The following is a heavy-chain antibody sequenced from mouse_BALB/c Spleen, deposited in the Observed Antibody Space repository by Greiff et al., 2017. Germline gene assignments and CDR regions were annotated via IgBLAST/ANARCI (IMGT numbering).Heavy chain of an antibody. J-gene: IGHJ4*01. CDR3: ARERANYDGYAMDY. CDR2: IWGDGST. V-gene: IGHV2-6-7*01. CDR1: GFSLTGYG. Sequence: VKLEESGPGLVAPSQSLSITCTVSGFSLTGYGVNWVRQPPGKGLEWLGMIWGDGSTDYNSALKSRLSISKDNSKSQVFLKMNSLQTDDTARYYCARERANYDGYAMDYWGQGTSVTVSS. D-gene: IGHD2-4*01.